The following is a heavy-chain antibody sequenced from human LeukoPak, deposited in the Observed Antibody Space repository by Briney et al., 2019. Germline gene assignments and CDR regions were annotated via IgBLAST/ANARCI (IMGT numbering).Heavy chain of an antibody. Sequence: ASVKVSCKASGGTFSSYAISWVRQAPGQGLEWMGGIIPIFGTANYAQKFQGRVTITADESTSTAYMELSSLRSEDTAVYYCARDSPSGSYYSSSNWFDPRGQGTLVTVSS. CDR1: GGTFSSYA. D-gene: IGHD6-6*01. J-gene: IGHJ5*02. CDR2: IIPIFGTA. V-gene: IGHV1-69*13. CDR3: ARDSPSGSYYSSSNWFDP.